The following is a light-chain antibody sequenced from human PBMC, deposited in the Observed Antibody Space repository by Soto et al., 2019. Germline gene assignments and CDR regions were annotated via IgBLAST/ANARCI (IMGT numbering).Light chain of an antibody. CDR2: EVN. J-gene: IGLJ1*01. Sequence: QSALTQPPSASGSPGQSVTISCTGTNNDIGGYNYVSWYQQHPGKAPKLMIHEVNKRPSGVPDRFSGSKSGNTASLTVSGIQAEDEADYYCSSYAGSNSPYVFGTGTKLTVL. CDR1: NNDIGGYNY. V-gene: IGLV2-8*01. CDR3: SSYAGSNSPYV.